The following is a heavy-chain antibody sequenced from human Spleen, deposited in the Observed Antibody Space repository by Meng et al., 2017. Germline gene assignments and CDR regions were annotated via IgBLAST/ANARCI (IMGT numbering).Heavy chain of an antibody. D-gene: IGHD5-18*01. CDR1: GYNFPDYY. V-gene: IGHV1-2*06. CDR2: INPKSGDT. CDR3: ARDHVDTAIEYGMDV. Sequence: ASVKVSCKPSGYNFPDYYIHWVRRAPGQGLEWMGRINPKSGDTHYAQKFQARVTMTGDTSISTAYMELRSLRSDDTAVYYCARDHVDTAIEYGMDVWGQGTTVTVSS. J-gene: IGHJ6*02.